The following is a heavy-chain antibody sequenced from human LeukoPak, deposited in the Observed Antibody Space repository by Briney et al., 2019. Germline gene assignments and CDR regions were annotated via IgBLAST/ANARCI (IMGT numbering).Heavy chain of an antibody. V-gene: IGHV1-2*02. J-gene: IGHJ4*02. CDR3: ARDRYGDGFAHFDY. D-gene: IGHD5-24*01. CDR2: ITPSGGT. Sequence: ASVKVSCKSSGYTFTSYAMHWVRQAPGQGLEWMGWITPSGGTNYPQKFQGRIAITRDTSITTAYMDLSRLTSDDTAVYYCARDRYGDGFAHFDYWGQGALVTVSS. CDR1: GYTFTSYA.